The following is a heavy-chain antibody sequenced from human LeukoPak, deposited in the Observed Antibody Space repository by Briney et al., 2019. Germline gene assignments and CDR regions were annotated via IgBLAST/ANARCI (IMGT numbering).Heavy chain of an antibody. CDR2: IIPIFGTA. D-gene: IGHD6-19*01. Sequence: SVKVSCKASGGTFSSYAISWVRQAPGQGLEWMGGIIPIFGTANYAQKFQGRVTITADESTSTAYMELSSLRSEDTAVYYCAREHSSGWPFDYWGQGTLVTVSS. CDR1: GGTFSSYA. V-gene: IGHV1-69*13. J-gene: IGHJ4*02. CDR3: AREHSSGWPFDY.